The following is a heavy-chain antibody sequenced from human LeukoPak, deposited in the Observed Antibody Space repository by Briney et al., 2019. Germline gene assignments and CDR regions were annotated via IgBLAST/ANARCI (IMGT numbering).Heavy chain of an antibody. J-gene: IGHJ6*02. V-gene: IGHV4-59*08. CDR3: ARHDPVGYYQHGMDV. D-gene: IGHD2-15*01. CDR1: GGPISGYF. Sequence: ASETLSLTCTVSGGPISGYFWSCIRQPPGQGLEFIGYIYYTGATLYNPSLKSRVTMSVDTSKNQFSLKLSSVTAADTAVYYCARHDPVGYYQHGMDVWGQGTTVTVSS. CDR2: IYYTGAT.